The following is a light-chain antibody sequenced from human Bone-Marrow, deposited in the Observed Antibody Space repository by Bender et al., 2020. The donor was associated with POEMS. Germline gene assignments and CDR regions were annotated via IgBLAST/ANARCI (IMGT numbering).Light chain of an antibody. V-gene: IGLV1-44*01. CDR1: SSNIGAHA. J-gene: IGLJ3*02. CDR2: SSH. CDR3: AVWDDSLNGWV. Sequence: QSVLTQPPSASWTPGQRVTISCSGGSSNIGAHAVNWYQHLPGTAPKLLIYSSHRRPSEVPDRFSGSRSGTSASLAISGLQSEDEADYYCAVWDDSLNGWVFGGGTKVTVL.